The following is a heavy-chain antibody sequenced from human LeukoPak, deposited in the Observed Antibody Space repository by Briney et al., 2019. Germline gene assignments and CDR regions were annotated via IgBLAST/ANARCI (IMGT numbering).Heavy chain of an antibody. CDR3: ARHSNEAYGAYGMDV. Sequence: SETLSLTCTVSGGSISTFYWSWIRQPPGKGLEWLGYIYYSGSTNYNPSPKSRVTMSLDTSMNQFTLRLSSVTAADTAVYYCARHSNEAYGAYGMDVWGQGTTVTVSS. D-gene: IGHD3-16*01. J-gene: IGHJ6*02. CDR2: IYYSGST. CDR1: GGSISTFY. V-gene: IGHV4-59*08.